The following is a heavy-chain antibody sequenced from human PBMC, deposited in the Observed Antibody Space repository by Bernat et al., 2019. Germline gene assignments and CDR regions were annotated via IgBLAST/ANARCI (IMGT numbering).Heavy chain of an antibody. V-gene: IGHV3-53*01. CDR3: AKAGPLARATGTTGDYYYYYYMDV. CDR2: IYSGGST. CDR1: GFTVSSNY. Sequence: EVQLVESGGGLIQPGGSLRLSCAASGFTVSSNYMSLVRQAPGKGLEWVSAIYSGGSTYYADYVKGRLTISRENSKNTLYLQMNSLRAEDTAIYYCAKAGPLARATGTTGDYYYYYYMDVWGTGTTVTVSS. D-gene: IGHD1-1*01. J-gene: IGHJ6*03.